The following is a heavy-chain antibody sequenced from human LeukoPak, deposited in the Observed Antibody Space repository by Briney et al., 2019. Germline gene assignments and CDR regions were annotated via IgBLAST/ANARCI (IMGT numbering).Heavy chain of an antibody. CDR2: INPNSGGT. Sequence: GASVKVSCKASGYTFTGYYMHWVRQAPGQGLEWMGWINPNSGGTNYAQKFQGRVTTTRDTSISTAYMELSRLRSDDTAVYYCARVISGYVLSFDIWGQGTMVTVST. J-gene: IGHJ3*02. CDR1: GYTFTGYY. CDR3: ARVISGYVLSFDI. V-gene: IGHV1-2*02. D-gene: IGHD5-12*01.